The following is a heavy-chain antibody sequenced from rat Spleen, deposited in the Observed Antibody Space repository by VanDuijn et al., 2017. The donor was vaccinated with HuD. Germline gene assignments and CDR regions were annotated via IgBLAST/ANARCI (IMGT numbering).Heavy chain of an antibody. D-gene: IGHD1-2*01. Sequence: QVQLKETGPDLVQLTQTLSITCTVSGFSLTTYNVHWVRQPPGKGLEWMGMMWTGGSTDYKSDLKSRLSIDRDTSKSQVFLKMTSLQTEDTATYYCARADISAISTDGIWGPGTMVTVSS. CDR2: MWTGGST. CDR3: ARADISAISTDGI. V-gene: IGHV2-30*01. CDR1: GFSLTTYN. J-gene: IGHJ1*01.